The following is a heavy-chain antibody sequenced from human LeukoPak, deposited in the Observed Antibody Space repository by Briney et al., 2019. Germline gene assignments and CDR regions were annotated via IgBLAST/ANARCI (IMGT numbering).Heavy chain of an antibody. CDR1: GFSFSTYA. V-gene: IGHV3-23*01. J-gene: IGHJ3*02. CDR2: ISDAGGSR. Sequence: GGSLRLSCAASGFSFSTYAMNWVRQTPGKRPEWISAISDAGGSRYYSDSVQGRFTISRDNSRKEVYLQMNSLRVEDTAVYYCAKAVSRSLDWVPPGAFDIRGPGTMVTVSS. CDR3: AKAVSRSLDWVPPGAFDI. D-gene: IGHD3-3*01.